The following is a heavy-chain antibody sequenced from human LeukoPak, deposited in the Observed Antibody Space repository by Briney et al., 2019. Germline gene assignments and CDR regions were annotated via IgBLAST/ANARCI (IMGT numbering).Heavy chain of an antibody. CDR1: GFTFSDYW. Sequence: GGSLRLSCAASGFTFSDYWMTWVRQAPGKGLEWVANIKEDGSRKYYVDSVKGRFTISRDNAKNSQYLQMNSLRVEDTAVYYCARMGRLAYWGQGTLVTVSS. D-gene: IGHD2-15*01. V-gene: IGHV3-7*01. CDR2: IKEDGSRK. CDR3: ARMGRLAY. J-gene: IGHJ4*02.